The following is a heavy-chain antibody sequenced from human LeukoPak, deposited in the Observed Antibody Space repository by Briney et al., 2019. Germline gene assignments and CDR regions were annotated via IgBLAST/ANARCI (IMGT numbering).Heavy chain of an antibody. CDR3: ARESGYCSSTSCYKSGVYFDY. CDR1: GFTFSSYA. CDR2: ISYDGSNK. D-gene: IGHD2-2*02. V-gene: IGHV3-30-3*01. J-gene: IGHJ4*02. Sequence: GGSLRLSCAASGFTFSSYAMHWVRQAPGKGLEWVAVISYDGSNKYYADSVKGRFTISRDNSKNTLYLQMNSLRAEDTAVYYCARESGYCSSTSCYKSGVYFDYWGQGTLVTVSS.